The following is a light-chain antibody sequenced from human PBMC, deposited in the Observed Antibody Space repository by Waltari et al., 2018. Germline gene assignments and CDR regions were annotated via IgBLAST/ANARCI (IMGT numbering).Light chain of an antibody. CDR3: QQRFNWIFT. V-gene: IGKV3-11*01. J-gene: IGKJ3*01. CDR1: ETIGSS. Sequence: VLTQSPATLSLSPGERATLSSRASETIGSSLAWYQQRPGQAPRLLIYDASNRATGVPARFSGSGSGTDFTLTISSLESEDFAVYYCQQRFNWIFTFGPGTKVDI. CDR2: DAS.